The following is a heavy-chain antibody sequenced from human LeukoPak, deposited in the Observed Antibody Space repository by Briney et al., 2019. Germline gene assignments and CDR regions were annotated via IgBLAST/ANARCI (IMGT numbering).Heavy chain of an antibody. V-gene: IGHV4-61*02. CDR3: ARGVRQQWLFF. CDR1: GGSISSGSYY. D-gene: IGHD6-19*01. J-gene: IGHJ4*02. Sequence: SETLSLTCTVSGGSISSGSYYWSWIRQPAGKGLEWIGRIYTSGSTNYNPSLKSRVTISVDTSKNQFSLKLSSVTAADTAVYYCARGVRQQWLFFWGQGTLVTVSS. CDR2: IYTSGST.